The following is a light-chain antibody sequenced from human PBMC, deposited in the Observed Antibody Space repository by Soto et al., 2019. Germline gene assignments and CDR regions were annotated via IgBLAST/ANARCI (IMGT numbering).Light chain of an antibody. V-gene: IGLV2-14*03. J-gene: IGLJ1*01. Sequence: QSVLTQPASVSGSPGQSITISCTGTSSDVGAYNYVSWYQQHPGKAPKLMVYDVSNRPSGVSNRLSGSKSGNTASLTISGLQTDDEADYYCSSHTSRATLVFGNGTKVTVL. CDR1: SSDVGAYNY. CDR3: SSHTSRATLV. CDR2: DVS.